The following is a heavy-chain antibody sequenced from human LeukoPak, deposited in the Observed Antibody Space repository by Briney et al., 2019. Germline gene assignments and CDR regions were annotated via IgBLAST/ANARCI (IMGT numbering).Heavy chain of an antibody. CDR2: VHYSGIT. CDR1: GGSIRSGTYY. CDR3: SNKVYCSTTSCHPAGY. Sequence: PSETLSLTCTVSGGSIRSGTYYWGWIRQPPGKGLEWVGSVHYSGITYYNPSLESRVTISVDTSKNQFFLDLSPVTAADTAVYYCSNKVYCSTTSCHPAGYWGLGSLVTVSS. D-gene: IGHD2-2*01. J-gene: IGHJ4*02. V-gene: IGHV4-39*07.